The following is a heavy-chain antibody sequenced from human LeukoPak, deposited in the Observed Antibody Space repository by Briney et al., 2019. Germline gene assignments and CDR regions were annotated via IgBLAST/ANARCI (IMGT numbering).Heavy chain of an antibody. CDR2: MEYDGSEK. Sequence: AGTLRLSCAASGGIFSNWVRQAPGKGLEWVANMEYDGSEKHYSDSVKGRFTISRDNAKNSLFLQMNSLRVEDTAVYYCVTSGWSDWGEGTLVSVSS. CDR1: GGIFSN. V-gene: IGHV3-7*01. D-gene: IGHD6-19*01. CDR3: VTSGWSD. J-gene: IGHJ4*02.